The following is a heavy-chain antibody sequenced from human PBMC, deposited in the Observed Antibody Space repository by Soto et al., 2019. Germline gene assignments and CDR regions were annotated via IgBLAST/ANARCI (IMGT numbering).Heavy chain of an antibody. J-gene: IGHJ4*02. CDR3: ARAAAASVDY. V-gene: IGHV4-34*01. Sequence: QVQLQQWGAGLLKPSETLSLTCAVSGGSFSGYYWSWIRQPPGKGLEWIGEINHSGSTNYNPSLKSRVTISVDTSKNQFSLKLSSVTAADTAVYYCARAAAASVDYWGQGTLVTVSS. CDR2: INHSGST. CDR1: GGSFSGYY. D-gene: IGHD6-13*01.